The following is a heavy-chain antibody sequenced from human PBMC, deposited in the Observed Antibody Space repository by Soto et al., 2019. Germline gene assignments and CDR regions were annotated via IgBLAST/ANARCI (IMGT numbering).Heavy chain of an antibody. CDR1: GFTFSSYG. D-gene: IGHD3-9*01. Sequence: VGSLRLSCAASGFTFSSYGMHWVRQAPGKGLEWVAVISYDGSNKYYADSVKGRFTISRDNSKNTLYLQMNSLRAEDTAVYYCAKRQNLTGPSPVDYWGQGTLVTVSS. V-gene: IGHV3-30*18. J-gene: IGHJ4*02. CDR3: AKRQNLTGPSPVDY. CDR2: ISYDGSNK.